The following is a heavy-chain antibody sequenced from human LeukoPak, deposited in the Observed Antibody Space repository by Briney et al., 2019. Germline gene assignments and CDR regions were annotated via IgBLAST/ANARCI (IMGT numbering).Heavy chain of an antibody. CDR3: ARYYDSSGPRDYFDY. CDR1: GGSLSSGGYY. V-gene: IGHV4-30-2*05. J-gene: IGHJ4*02. CDR2: IYHSGST. Sequence: SQTLSLTCTVSGGSLSSGGYYWSWIRQPPGKGLEWIGYIYHSGSTYYNPSLKSRVTISVDTSKNQFSLKLSSVTAADTAVYYCARYYDSSGPRDYFDYWGQGTLVTVSS. D-gene: IGHD3-22*01.